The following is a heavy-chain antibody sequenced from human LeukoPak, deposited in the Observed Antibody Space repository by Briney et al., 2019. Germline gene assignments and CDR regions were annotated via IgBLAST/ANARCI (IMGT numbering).Heavy chain of an antibody. CDR2: IRYDGSNK. CDR1: GYTFTGYY. J-gene: IGHJ4*02. Sequence: SCKASGYTFTGYYMHWVRQAPGKGLEWVAFIRYDGSNKYYADSVKGRFTISRDNSKNTLYLQMDSLRAEDTAVYYCAKEPHYGDYDMIYWGQGTLVTVSS. CDR3: AKEPHYGDYDMIY. D-gene: IGHD4-17*01. V-gene: IGHV3-30*02.